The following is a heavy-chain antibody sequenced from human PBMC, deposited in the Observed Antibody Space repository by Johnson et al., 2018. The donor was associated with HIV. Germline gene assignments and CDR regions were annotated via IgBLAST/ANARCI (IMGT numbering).Heavy chain of an antibody. Sequence: QVQLVESGGGVVQPGRSLRLSCAASGFTFSSMHWDRQAPGKGLEWVAVISHDGSHKYYADSVKGRFTISRDNSKNTLFLQMNSLRVEDTAVYYCARDGPISWDPVHYRNDAFDIWGQGTMVTVSS. CDR2: ISHDGSHK. J-gene: IGHJ3*02. CDR1: GFTFSS. D-gene: IGHD1-26*01. CDR3: ARDGPISWDPVHYRNDAFDI. V-gene: IGHV3-30*03.